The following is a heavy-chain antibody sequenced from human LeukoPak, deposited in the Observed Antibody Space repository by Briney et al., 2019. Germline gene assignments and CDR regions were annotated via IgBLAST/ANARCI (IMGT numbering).Heavy chain of an antibody. CDR2: ISSSSSYI. CDR3: AREIELAMAPGLFDY. D-gene: IGHD5-18*01. CDR1: GFTFSSYS. V-gene: IGHV3-21*01. J-gene: IGHJ4*02. Sequence: GGSLRLSCAASGFTFSSYSMNWVRQAPGKGLEWVSSISSSSSYIYYADSVKGRFTISRDNAKNSLYLQMNSLRAEDTAVYYCAREIELAMAPGLFDYWGQGTLVTVSS.